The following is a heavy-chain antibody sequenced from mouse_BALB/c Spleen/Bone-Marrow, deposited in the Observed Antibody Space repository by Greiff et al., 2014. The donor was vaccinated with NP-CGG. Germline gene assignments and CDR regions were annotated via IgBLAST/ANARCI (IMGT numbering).Heavy chain of an antibody. CDR2: IDPANGNT. J-gene: IGHJ2*02. CDR1: GFNIKDTY. V-gene: IGHV14-3*02. Sequence: VQLQQSGAELVKPGASVKLSCTASGFNIKDTYMHWVKQRPEQGLEWIGRIDPANGNTKYDPKFQGKATITADTSSNTAYLQLSRLTSEDTAVYYYATDSSGYLDYWGQGTSLTVSS. CDR3: ATDSSGYLDY. D-gene: IGHD3-2*01.